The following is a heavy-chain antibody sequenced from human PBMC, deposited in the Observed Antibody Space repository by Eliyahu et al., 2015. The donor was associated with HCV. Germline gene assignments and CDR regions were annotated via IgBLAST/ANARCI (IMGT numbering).Heavy chain of an antibody. CDR1: GFTFSSYS. Sequence: EVQLVESGGGLVKPGGSLRLSCAASGFTFSSYSMNWVRQAPGKGLEWVSSISSSSSYIYYADSVKGRFTISRDNAKNSLYLQMNSLRAEDTAVYYCARETITMIVVVTAFDIWGQGTMVTVSS. V-gene: IGHV3-21*01. CDR3: ARETITMIVVVTAFDI. J-gene: IGHJ3*02. D-gene: IGHD3-22*01. CDR2: ISSSSSYI.